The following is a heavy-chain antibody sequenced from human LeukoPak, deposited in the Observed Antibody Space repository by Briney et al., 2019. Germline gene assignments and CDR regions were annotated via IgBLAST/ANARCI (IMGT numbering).Heavy chain of an antibody. D-gene: IGHD3-10*01. CDR1: GASVKSYH. J-gene: IGHJ5*02. Sequence: SETLSLTCAVSGASVKSYHCSWIRQPPGKGLEWIGYIYYSGSTNYKPSLKSRVTISVDTSKNQFSLKLSSVTAADTAVYYCARGGYYGSGNDFRFDPWGQGTLVTVSS. CDR2: IYYSGST. CDR3: ARGGYYGSGNDFRFDP. V-gene: IGHV4-59*02.